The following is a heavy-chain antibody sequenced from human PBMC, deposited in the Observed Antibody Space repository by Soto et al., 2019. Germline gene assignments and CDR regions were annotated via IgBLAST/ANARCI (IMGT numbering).Heavy chain of an antibody. CDR3: AKKSEIAVPRYYFDL. CDR1: GFTFGSYS. J-gene: IGHJ4*02. V-gene: IGHV3-23*01. D-gene: IGHD2-21*01. CDR2: MNGGGGST. Sequence: LRLSCAASGFTFGSYSMSWVRQAPWKGLEWVSSMNGGGGSTYYAESVQGRFTISRDNSKNTLYLQMNSLRVEDTAVYYCAKKSEIAVPRYYFDLWGQGTLVTSPQ.